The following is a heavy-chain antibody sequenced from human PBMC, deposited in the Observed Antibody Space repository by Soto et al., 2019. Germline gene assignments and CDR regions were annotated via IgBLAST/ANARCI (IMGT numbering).Heavy chain of an antibody. CDR2: ISTYNENT. CDR1: GYTFTRYG. CDR3: AREGYCSSGSCALYSHDYFGMDV. D-gene: IGHD2-15*01. Sequence: ASVKVSCKASGYTFTRYGLSGVRQAPGQGLEWLGWISTYNENTKCAHNFHCRVTMNTDTTTNTAYMELRSLTSDDTAAYYCAREGYCSSGSCALYSHDYFGMDVWGQGTTVTVSS. J-gene: IGHJ6*02. V-gene: IGHV1-18*01.